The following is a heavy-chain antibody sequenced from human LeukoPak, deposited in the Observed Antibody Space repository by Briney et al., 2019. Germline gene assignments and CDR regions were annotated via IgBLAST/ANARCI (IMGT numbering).Heavy chain of an antibody. CDR2: IYYSGST. CDR1: GGSINSYY. Sequence: SETLSLTCTVSGGSINSYYWSWIRQPPGKGLEWIGYIYYSGSTSYNPSLKSRVTISVDTSKNQFSLKLSSVTAADTAVYYCARDSRDAYKIGVDYWGQGTLVTVSS. CDR3: ARDSRDAYKIGVDY. V-gene: IGHV4-59*01. J-gene: IGHJ4*02. D-gene: IGHD5-24*01.